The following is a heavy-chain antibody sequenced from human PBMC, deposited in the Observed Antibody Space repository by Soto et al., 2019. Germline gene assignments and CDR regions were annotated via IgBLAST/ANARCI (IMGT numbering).Heavy chain of an antibody. CDR3: ARDPAVYCISTSCYLTYFDY. J-gene: IGHJ4*02. V-gene: IGHV1-18*01. CDR2: ISAYNGNT. D-gene: IGHD2-2*01. Sequence: QVQLVQSGAEVKKPGASVKVSCKASGYTFTSYGISWVRQAPGQGLEWMGWISAYNGNTNYAQKLQGRVTMTTDTSXXTXYXXLRSLRSDDTAVYYCARDPAVYCISTSCYLTYFDYWGQGTLVTVSS. CDR1: GYTFTSYG.